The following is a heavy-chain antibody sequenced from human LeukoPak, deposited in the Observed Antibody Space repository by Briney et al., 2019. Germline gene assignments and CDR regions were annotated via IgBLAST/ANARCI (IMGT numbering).Heavy chain of an antibody. Sequence: GGSLRLSCAASGFTFSSDAMSWVRQAPGKGLEWVSAISGSGGSTYYADSVKGRFTISRDNSKNTLYLQMNSLRAEDTAVYYCARPYRGYSSSWYGYWGQGTLVTVSS. D-gene: IGHD6-13*01. J-gene: IGHJ4*02. CDR1: GFTFSSDA. V-gene: IGHV3-23*01. CDR2: ISGSGGST. CDR3: ARPYRGYSSSWYGY.